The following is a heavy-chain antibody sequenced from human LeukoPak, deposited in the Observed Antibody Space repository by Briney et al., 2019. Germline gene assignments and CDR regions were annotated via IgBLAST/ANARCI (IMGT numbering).Heavy chain of an antibody. V-gene: IGHV4-39*07. Sequence: SETLSLTCTVSGGSISSSSYYWGWIRQPPGKGLEWIGSIYYSGSTYYNPSLKSRVTISVDTSKNQFSLKLSSVTAADTAVYYCARDPGIAAAGGFDYWGQGTLVTVSS. CDR3: ARDPGIAAAGGFDY. CDR2: IYYSGST. CDR1: GGSISSSSYY. J-gene: IGHJ4*02. D-gene: IGHD6-13*01.